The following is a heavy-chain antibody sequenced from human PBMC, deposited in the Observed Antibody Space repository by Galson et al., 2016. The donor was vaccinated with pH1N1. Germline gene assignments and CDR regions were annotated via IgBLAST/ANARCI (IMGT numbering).Heavy chain of an antibody. D-gene: IGHD3-9*01. J-gene: IGHJ4*02. CDR3: ARDLGSTGYLKY. V-gene: IGHV3-7*05. CDR2: IKHDGSEK. Sequence: SLRLSCAASGFSFSTYCMTWVRQAPGKGLEWVANIKHDGSEKYFVDSVKGRFTISRDNANNSVSLQMNSLRAEDTAVYYCARDLGSTGYLKYWGQGALVIVSS. CDR1: GFSFSTYC.